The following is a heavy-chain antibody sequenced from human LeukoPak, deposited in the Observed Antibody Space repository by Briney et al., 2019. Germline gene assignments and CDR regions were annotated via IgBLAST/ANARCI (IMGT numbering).Heavy chain of an antibody. Sequence: QTGGSLRLSCAASGFTFSSYGMQWFRQAPDKGLEWVAAISNDGSNKYYADSVKGRFTISRDNSKSTLYLQMNSLRAEDTAVYYCAKVDIVATIDAGRLVDYWGQGTLVTVSS. D-gene: IGHD5-12*01. V-gene: IGHV3-30*18. CDR3: AKVDIVATIDAGRLVDY. J-gene: IGHJ4*02. CDR1: GFTFSSYG. CDR2: ISNDGSNK.